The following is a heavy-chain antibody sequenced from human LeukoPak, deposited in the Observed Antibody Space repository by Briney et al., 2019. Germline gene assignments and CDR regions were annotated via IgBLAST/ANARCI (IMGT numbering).Heavy chain of an antibody. CDR3: ASPSLRYCRGGSCKGNTWFDP. V-gene: IGHV3-48*03. D-gene: IGHD2-15*01. J-gene: IGHJ5*02. Sequence: GGSLRLSCAASGFTFSSYEMNWVRQAPGKGLEWVSYISSSGSTIYYADSVKGRFTISRDNAKNSLYLQMNSLRAEDTAVYYCASPSLRYCRGGSCKGNTWFDPGAQEPLVTVSS. CDR2: ISSSGSTI. CDR1: GFTFSSYE.